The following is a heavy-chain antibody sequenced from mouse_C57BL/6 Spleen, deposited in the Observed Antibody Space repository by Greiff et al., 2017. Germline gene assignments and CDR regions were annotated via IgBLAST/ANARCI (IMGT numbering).Heavy chain of an antibody. CDR1: GFTFSDYG. CDR3: ARRAVTTVDWYFDV. D-gene: IGHD1-1*01. J-gene: IGHJ1*03. Sequence: EVMLVESGGGLVQPGGSLKLSCAASGFTFSDYGMAWVRQAPRKGPEWVAFISNLAYSIYYADTVTGRFTISRENAKHTLYLEMSSLRSEDTAMDYCARRAVTTVDWYFDVWGTGTTVTVSS. CDR2: ISNLAYSI. V-gene: IGHV5-15*04.